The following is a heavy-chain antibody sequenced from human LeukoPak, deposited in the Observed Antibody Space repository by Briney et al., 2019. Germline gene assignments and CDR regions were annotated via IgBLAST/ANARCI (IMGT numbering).Heavy chain of an antibody. J-gene: IGHJ4*02. D-gene: IGHD3-10*01. CDR1: GFTVSSNY. CDR3: ARVDYGSGSYFDY. Sequence: GGSLRLSCAASGFTVSSNYMSWVRRAPGKGLEWVSVIYSGGSTDYADSVKGRFAISRDSSKNMLYLQLNSLRAEDTAVYYCARVDYGSGSYFDYWGQGTLVTVSS. V-gene: IGHV3-53*01. CDR2: IYSGGST.